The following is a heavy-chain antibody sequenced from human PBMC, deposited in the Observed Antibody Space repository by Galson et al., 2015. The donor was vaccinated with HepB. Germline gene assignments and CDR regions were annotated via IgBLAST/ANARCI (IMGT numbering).Heavy chain of an antibody. J-gene: IGHJ4*02. D-gene: IGHD3-3*01. CDR2: ISGSGSSI. V-gene: IGHV3-48*03. CDR3: ARNYDFWSGYLDY. CDR1: GFTFSGYE. Sequence: SLRLSCAASGFTFSGYEMNWVRQAPGKGLEWVSYISGSGSSIYYADSVKGRFTISRDNAKNSLFLQMNSLRAEDTAVYYCARNYDFWSGYLDYWGQGTLVTVSS.